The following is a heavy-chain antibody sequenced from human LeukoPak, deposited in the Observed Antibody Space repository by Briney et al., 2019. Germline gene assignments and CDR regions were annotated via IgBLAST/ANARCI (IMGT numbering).Heavy chain of an antibody. V-gene: IGHV4-59*08. J-gene: IGHJ6*02. CDR2: IHYGGTT. Sequence: PSETLSLTCTVSGGSISGYYWSCIWQPPGKGMEWIGYIHYGGTTLYNPSLSSRVTMSVDTSKNQFSLKLNSVTAADTAVYYCARHDPVALFQRGMDVWGQGTTVTVSS. CDR3: ARHDPVALFQRGMDV. CDR1: GGSISGYY. D-gene: IGHD2-15*01.